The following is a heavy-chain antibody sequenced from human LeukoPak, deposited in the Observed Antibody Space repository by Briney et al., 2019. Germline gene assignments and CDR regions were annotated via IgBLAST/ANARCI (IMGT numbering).Heavy chain of an antibody. V-gene: IGHV4-61*02. J-gene: IGHJ4*02. CDR1: GGSISSGSYY. D-gene: IGHD2-21*01. CDR2: IYTSGST. CDR3: ARGGTYSLGP. Sequence: SQTLSLTCTVSGGSISSGSYYWSWIRQPAGKGLEWIGRIYTSGSTNYNPSLKSRVTMSVDTSKNQFSLKLSSVTAADTAVYYCARGGTYSLGPWGQGTLVTVSS.